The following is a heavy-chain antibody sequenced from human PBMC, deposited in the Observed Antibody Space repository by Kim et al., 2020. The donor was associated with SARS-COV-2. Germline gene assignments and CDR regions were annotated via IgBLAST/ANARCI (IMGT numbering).Heavy chain of an antibody. V-gene: IGHV3-23*01. J-gene: IGHJ4*02. CDR3: ADPGSGTYNY. Sequence: GGSLRLSCVASGFTFSRHAMSWVRQAPGKGLEWVSAIGGSDGRTYYADSGKGRFTISRDNSKNTVYLQMSSLRAEDTAVYFCADPGSGTYNYWGQGTLVTVSS. D-gene: IGHD3-10*01. CDR2: IGGSDGRT. CDR1: GFTFSRHA.